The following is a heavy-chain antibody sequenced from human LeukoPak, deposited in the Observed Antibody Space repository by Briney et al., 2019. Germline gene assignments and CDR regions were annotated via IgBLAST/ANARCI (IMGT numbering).Heavy chain of an antibody. CDR3: ARHSRYASGGYNWFDP. V-gene: IGHV4-61*02. CDR1: GGSISSGSYY. D-gene: IGHD3-10*01. CDR2: IYTSGST. J-gene: IGHJ5*02. Sequence: SQTLSLTCTVSGGSISSGSYYWSWIRQPAGKGLEWIGRIYTSGSTNYNPSLKSRVTISVDTSKNQFSLKLSSVTAADTAVYYCARHSRYASGGYNWFDPWGQGTLVTVSS.